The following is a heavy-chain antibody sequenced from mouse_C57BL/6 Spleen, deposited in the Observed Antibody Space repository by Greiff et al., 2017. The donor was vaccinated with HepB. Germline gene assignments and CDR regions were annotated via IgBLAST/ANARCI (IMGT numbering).Heavy chain of an antibody. V-gene: IGHV1-81*01. Sequence: VQLQQSGAELARPGASVKLSCKASGYTFTSYGISWVKQRNGQGLEWIGEIYPRSGNTCYNEKFKGKATLTVDKSSSTAYMELRSLTSEDSAVSFCAGEEDSNSGAWFAYWGKGTLVTVSA. J-gene: IGHJ3*01. D-gene: IGHD2-5*01. CDR3: AGEEDSNSGAWFAY. CDR1: GYTFTSYG. CDR2: IYPRSGNT.